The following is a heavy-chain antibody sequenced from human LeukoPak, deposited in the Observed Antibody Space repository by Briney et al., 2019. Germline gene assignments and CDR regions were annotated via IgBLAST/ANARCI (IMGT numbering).Heavy chain of an antibody. D-gene: IGHD3-22*01. J-gene: IGHJ4*02. CDR1: GYSFTNYL. V-gene: IGHV5-51*01. CDR3: ARNQAGSSGPSFDY. CDR2: IYPGDSDT. Sequence: GESLKISCKGSGYSFTNYLIGWVRQMPGKGLEWMGRIYPGDSDTKYSPSFQGQVTISSDKSISTAHLQWSSLKASDTAMYYCARNQAGSSGPSFDYWGQGTLLTVSS.